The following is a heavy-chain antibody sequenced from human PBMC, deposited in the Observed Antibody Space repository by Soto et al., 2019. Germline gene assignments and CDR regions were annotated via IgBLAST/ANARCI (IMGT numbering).Heavy chain of an antibody. J-gene: IGHJ4*02. CDR2: IKQDGSEK. CDR3: ETDSLDYGAPAEVY. V-gene: IGHV3-7*01. CDR1: GFTFSNYW. Sequence: EVQLVESGGGLVQPGGSLRLSCAASGFTFSNYWMSWVRQAPGKGLEWVANIKQDGSEKYYVDSVKGRFTISRDNAKNPLYQQMIRLSAEDTAVYSCETDSLDYGAPAEVYWGQGTLVSVSS. D-gene: IGHD4-17*01.